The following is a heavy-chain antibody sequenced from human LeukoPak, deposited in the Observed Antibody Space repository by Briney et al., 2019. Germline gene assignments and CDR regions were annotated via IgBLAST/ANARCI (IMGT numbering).Heavy chain of an antibody. V-gene: IGHV4-61*01. CDR2: IYYSGST. CDR3: ARGPYCGGDCYYYNYYHYGMDV. Sequence: ETLSLTCTVSGGSVSSGSYYWSWIRQPPGKGLEWIGYIYYSGSTNYNPSLKSRVTISVDTSKNQFSLKLSSVTAADTAVYYCARGPYCGGDCYYYNYYHYGMDVWGQGTTVTVSS. J-gene: IGHJ6*02. D-gene: IGHD2-21*02. CDR1: GGSVSSGSYY.